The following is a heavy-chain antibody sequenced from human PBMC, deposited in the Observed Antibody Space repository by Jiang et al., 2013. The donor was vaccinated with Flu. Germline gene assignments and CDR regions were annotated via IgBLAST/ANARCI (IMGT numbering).Heavy chain of an antibody. J-gene: IGHJ4*02. CDR1: GGSIRSYF. CDR3: ARDKAGDDSGGFDY. CDR2: IDYSENT. Sequence: VKPSETLSLTCTVSGGSIRSYFWTWIRQSPGKGLEWIGYIDYSENTNYNPSLKSRVTISIDKAKRQFSLKLRSVTAADTAVYYCARDKAGDDSGGFDYWGQGTLVSVSS. V-gene: IGHV4-59*01. D-gene: IGHD3-10*01.